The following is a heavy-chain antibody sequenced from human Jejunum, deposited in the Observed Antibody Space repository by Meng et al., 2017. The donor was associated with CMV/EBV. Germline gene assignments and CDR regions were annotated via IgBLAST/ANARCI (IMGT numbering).Heavy chain of an antibody. V-gene: IGHV4-30-4*01. Sequence: QVQRQESGPGLVKPSQTLSLTCGVSGDSISSSDSYWSWIRQPPGKGLEWIGYIYESGSTSYNPSLESRVTISVDTSKNQFSLKVMSVTAADTAVYYCAREGTNSYYFDYWGQGTLVTVSS. J-gene: IGHJ4*02. CDR1: GDSISSSDSY. CDR2: IYESGST. D-gene: IGHD1-14*01. CDR3: AREGTNSYYFDY.